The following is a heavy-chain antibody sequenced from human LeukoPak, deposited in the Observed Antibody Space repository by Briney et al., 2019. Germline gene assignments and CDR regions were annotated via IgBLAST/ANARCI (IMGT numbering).Heavy chain of an antibody. Sequence: GRSLSLSCTASGFTFGDHAMSWVRQAPGKGLEWVGFIRSKAYGGTTEYAASVKGRFTISRDDSNSIAYLQMNSLSTEDTAVYYCTRENTIFGDLWGQGTLVTVSS. CDR2: IRSKAYGGTT. CDR1: GFTFGDHA. J-gene: IGHJ5*02. D-gene: IGHD3-3*01. CDR3: TRENTIFGDL. V-gene: IGHV3-49*04.